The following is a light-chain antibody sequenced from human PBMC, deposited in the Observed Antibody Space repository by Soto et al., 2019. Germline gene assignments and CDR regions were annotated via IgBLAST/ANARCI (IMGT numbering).Light chain of an antibody. Sequence: DIVMTQSPLSLPVTPGEPASISCRSSQSLLHTNGYNYLDWYLQKPGQSPQLLIYLGSHRASGVPDRFSGSWSGTDFTLKISRVEAEDVGVYYCMQALQTPLTFGPGTKVDIK. J-gene: IGKJ3*01. CDR1: QSLLHTNGYNY. CDR2: LGS. V-gene: IGKV2-28*01. CDR3: MQALQTPLT.